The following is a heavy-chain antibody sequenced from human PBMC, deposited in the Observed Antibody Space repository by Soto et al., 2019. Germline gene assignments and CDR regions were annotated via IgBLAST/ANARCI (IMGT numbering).Heavy chain of an antibody. D-gene: IGHD5-18*01. CDR2: IYYSGST. V-gene: IGHV4-31*03. Sequence: TLSLTCTVSGGSISSGGYYWSWIRQHPGKGLEWIGYIYYSGSTYYNPSLKSRVTISVDTSKNQFSLKLSSVTAADTAVYYCAGADTAMVSYYYYGMDVWGQGTTVTVSS. CDR3: AGADTAMVSYYYYGMDV. J-gene: IGHJ6*02. CDR1: GGSISSGGYY.